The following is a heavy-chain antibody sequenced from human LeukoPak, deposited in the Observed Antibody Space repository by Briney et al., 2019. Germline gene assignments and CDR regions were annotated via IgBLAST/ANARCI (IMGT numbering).Heavy chain of an antibody. CDR2: IYYSGST. Sequence: SETLSLTCTVPGGSISSYFWSWIRQPPGKGLEWIGYIYYSGSTNYNPSLKSRVTISVDTSKKQFSLKLSSVTAADTAVYYCARDQGGNYYMDVWGKGTTVTVSS. V-gene: IGHV4-59*01. CDR1: GGSISSYF. J-gene: IGHJ6*03. CDR3: ARDQGGNYYMDV. D-gene: IGHD2-15*01.